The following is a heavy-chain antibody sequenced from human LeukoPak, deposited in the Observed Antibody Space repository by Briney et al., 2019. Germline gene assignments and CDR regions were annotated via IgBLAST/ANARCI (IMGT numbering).Heavy chain of an antibody. J-gene: IGHJ6*03. CDR2: IYTSGST. D-gene: IGHD3-3*01. CDR1: GGSISSGSYY. Sequence: SETLSLTCTVSGGSISSGSYYWSWIRQPAGKGLEWIGRIYTSGSTNYNPSLKSRVTISVDTSKNQFSLKLSSVTAADMAVYYCARALGFLEWLIPFDMDVWGKGTTVTVSS. V-gene: IGHV4-61*02. CDR3: ARALGFLEWLIPFDMDV.